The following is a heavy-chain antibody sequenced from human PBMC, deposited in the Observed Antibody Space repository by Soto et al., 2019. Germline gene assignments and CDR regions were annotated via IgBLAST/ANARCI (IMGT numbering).Heavy chain of an antibody. D-gene: IGHD3-10*01. J-gene: IGHJ6*02. Sequence: EVQLVQSGAEVKKPGESLRISCKGSGYSFTSYWIIWVRQMPGKGLEWMGRIDPSDSYTNYSPSFQGHVTISADKSISTAYLQWSSLKAADTAMYYCARLPPRVRGGYYDSGMDVWGQGTTVTVSS. CDR2: IDPSDSYT. CDR1: GYSFTSYW. CDR3: ARLPPRVRGGYYDSGMDV. V-gene: IGHV5-10-1*01.